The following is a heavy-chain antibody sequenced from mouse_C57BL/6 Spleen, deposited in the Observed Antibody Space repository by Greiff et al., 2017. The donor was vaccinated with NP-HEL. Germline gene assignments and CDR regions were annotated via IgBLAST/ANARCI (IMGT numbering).Heavy chain of an antibody. J-gene: IGHJ2*01. Sequence: VQGVESGAELARPGASVKMSCKASGYTFTSYTMHWVKQRPGQGLEWIGYINPSSGYTKYNQKFKDKATLTADKSSSTAYMQLSSLTSEDSAVYYCALYYGFFDYWGQGTTLTVSS. CDR2: INPSSGYT. CDR1: GYTFTSYT. D-gene: IGHD2-1*01. CDR3: ALYYGFFDY. V-gene: IGHV1-4*01.